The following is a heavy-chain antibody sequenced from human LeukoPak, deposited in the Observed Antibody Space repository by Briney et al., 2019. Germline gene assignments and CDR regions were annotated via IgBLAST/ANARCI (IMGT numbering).Heavy chain of an antibody. V-gene: IGHV3-74*01. CDR3: ARDWKTNSFDY. CDR1: GFTFSSYW. D-gene: IGHD1-1*01. J-gene: IGHJ4*02. Sequence: GGSLRLSCAASGFTFSSYWMHWVRQAPGKGLVWVSRINTDGRSTSYPESVRGRFTISRDISKNTLYLQMDSLRAEDTAIYYCARDWKTNSFDYWGQGTLVTVSS. CDR2: INTDGRST.